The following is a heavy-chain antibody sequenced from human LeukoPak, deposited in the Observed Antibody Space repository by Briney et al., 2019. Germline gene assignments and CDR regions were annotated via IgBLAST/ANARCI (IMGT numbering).Heavy chain of an antibody. V-gene: IGHV1-69*04. J-gene: IGHJ3*02. D-gene: IGHD3-3*01. CDR1: GGTFSSYA. CDR2: IIPILGIA. Sequence: GSSVKVSCKASGGTFSSYAISWVRQAPGQGLEWMGRIIPILGIANYAQKFQGRVTITADKSTSTAYMELSSLRSEDTAVYYCARTGPTYYDFWSGYYKGQDAFDIWSQGTMVTVSS. CDR3: ARTGPTYYDFWSGYYKGQDAFDI.